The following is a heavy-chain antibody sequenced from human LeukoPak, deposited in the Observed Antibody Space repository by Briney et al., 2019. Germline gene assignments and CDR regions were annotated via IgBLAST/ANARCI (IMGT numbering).Heavy chain of an antibody. Sequence: GGSLRLSCAASGFTFSSYAMNWVRQAPGKGLEWVSYISSSSTAIYYTDSVKGRFTISRDNAKNSLYLQMNSLRDEDTAVYYCARGITGKNWFDPWGQGTLVTVSS. CDR3: ARGITGKNWFDP. CDR2: ISSSSTAI. V-gene: IGHV3-48*02. CDR1: GFTFSSYA. J-gene: IGHJ5*02. D-gene: IGHD3-16*01.